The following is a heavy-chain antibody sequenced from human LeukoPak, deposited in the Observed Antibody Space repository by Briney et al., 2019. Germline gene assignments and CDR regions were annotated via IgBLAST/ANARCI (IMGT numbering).Heavy chain of an antibody. CDR1: GFTFSSYA. J-gene: IGHJ4*02. CDR2: ISYDGSNK. CDR3: ATVGY. Sequence: GGFLRLSCAASGFTFSSYAMHWVRQAPGKGLEWVAVISYDGSNKYYADSVKGRFTISRDNSKNTLYLQMNSLRAEDTAVYYCATVGYWGQGTLVTVSS. D-gene: IGHD1-26*01. V-gene: IGHV3-30-3*01.